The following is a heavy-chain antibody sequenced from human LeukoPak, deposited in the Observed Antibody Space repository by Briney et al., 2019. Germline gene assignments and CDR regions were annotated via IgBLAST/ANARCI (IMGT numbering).Heavy chain of an antibody. CDR1: GGSISSGSYY. J-gene: IGHJ5*02. V-gene: IGHV4-61*02. Sequence: SQTLSLTXTVSGGSISSGSYYWSWIRQPAGKGLEWIGRIYTSGSTNYNPSLKSRVTISVDPSKNQFSLRLSSVTAADTAVYYCERDQQLAGEGFAPWGQGTLVTVSS. D-gene: IGHD6-13*01. CDR2: IYTSGST. CDR3: ERDQQLAGEGFAP.